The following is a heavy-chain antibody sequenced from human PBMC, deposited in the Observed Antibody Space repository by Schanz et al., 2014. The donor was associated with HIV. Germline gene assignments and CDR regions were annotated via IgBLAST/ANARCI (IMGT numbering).Heavy chain of an antibody. CDR1: GFTFSTYA. CDR2: ISYDGSNK. V-gene: IGHV3-30-3*01. CDR3: ARDNRGDYYLDS. Sequence: VQLVESGGGLVQPGGSLRLSCVASGFTFSTYAMSWVRQAPGKGLEWVAVISYDGSNKNYADSVKGRFTISRDNSKNTLYLQMNSLSPEDTAVYYCARDNRGDYYLDSWGQGTLVTVSS. D-gene: IGHD4-17*01. J-gene: IGHJ1*01.